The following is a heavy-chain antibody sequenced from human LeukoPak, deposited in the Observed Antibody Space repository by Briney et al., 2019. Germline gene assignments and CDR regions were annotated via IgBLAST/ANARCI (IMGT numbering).Heavy chain of an antibody. CDR1: GYTFTSYY. J-gene: IGHJ4*02. D-gene: IGHD1-14*01. V-gene: IGHV1-46*01. Sequence: ASVKVSCKASGYTFTSYYMHWVGQAPGQGLEWMGIINPSGGSTSYAQKFQGRVTMTRDTSISTAYMEMARLTSDDTAVYYCSRDTTPLDYWGQGTLVTVSS. CDR2: INPSGGST. CDR3: SRDTTPLDY.